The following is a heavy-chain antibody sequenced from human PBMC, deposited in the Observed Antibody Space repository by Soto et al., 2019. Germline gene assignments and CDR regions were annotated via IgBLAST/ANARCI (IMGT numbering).Heavy chain of an antibody. D-gene: IGHD3-9*01. CDR2: IYYIGST. Sequence: SETQRLTYTVFDGNIIDLDCSWILQPPEKGLEWIGSIYYIGSTYSNPSLKSRVTISVDTSKNQFSLKLSSVTAADTAVYYCARLGILTGYPRWFDPWGQGTLVTVSS. CDR3: ARLGILTGYPRWFDP. CDR1: DGNIIDLD. V-gene: IGHV4-59*05. J-gene: IGHJ5*02.